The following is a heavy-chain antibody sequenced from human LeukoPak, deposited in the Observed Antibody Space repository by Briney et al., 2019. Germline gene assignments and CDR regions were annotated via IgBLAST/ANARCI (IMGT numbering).Heavy chain of an antibody. CDR1: GGSISSYY. CDR2: IYTSGST. Sequence: SGTLSLTCSVFGGSISSYYWSWIRQPPGKGLEWIGYIYTSGSTNYNPSLKSRVTISVDTSKNQFSLKLSSVTAADTAVYYCARRQCSSTSCHAGRGYFDLWGRGTLVTVSS. J-gene: IGHJ2*01. V-gene: IGHV4-4*09. CDR3: ARRQCSSTSCHAGRGYFDL. D-gene: IGHD2-2*01.